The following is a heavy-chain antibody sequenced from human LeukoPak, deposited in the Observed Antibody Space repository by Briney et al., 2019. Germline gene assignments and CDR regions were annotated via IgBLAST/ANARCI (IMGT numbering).Heavy chain of an antibody. D-gene: IGHD5-12*01. CDR3: ARVAIGLVATITAGHDY. CDR2: ISAYNGNT. V-gene: IGHV1-18*01. Sequence: ASVKVSCKASGYTFTSYGISWVRQAPGQGLEWMGWISAYNGNTNYAQKLQGRVTMTTDTSTSTAYMELRSLRSDDTAVYYSARVAIGLVATITAGHDYWGQGTLVTVSS. CDR1: GYTFTSYG. J-gene: IGHJ4*02.